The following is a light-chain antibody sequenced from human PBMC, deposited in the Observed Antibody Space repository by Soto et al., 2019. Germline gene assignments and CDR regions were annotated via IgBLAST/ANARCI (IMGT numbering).Light chain of an antibody. V-gene: IGKV3-20*01. J-gene: IGKJ5*01. CDR2: GAS. Sequence: WAQSPATLSVSPGDGATLCGMASQSVSSMLAWYQQKPGQAPRLLISGASSRATGIPDRFSGSGSATDFTLTISRLEPEDFALYYCQQYGSSPITFGQGTRLEIK. CDR3: QQYGSSPIT. CDR1: QSVSSM.